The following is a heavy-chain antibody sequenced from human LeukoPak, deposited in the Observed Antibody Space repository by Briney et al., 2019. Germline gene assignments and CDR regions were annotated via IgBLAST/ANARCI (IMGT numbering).Heavy chain of an antibody. J-gene: IGHJ3*02. CDR3: ARVLRQTTVTTFFAFDI. Sequence: PGGSLRLSCAASGFTFSNYGISWVRQAPGQGLEWMGRIIPVLGTANYAQRFQGRVTITADKSTITAYMELSSLRFEDTAVYYCARVLRQTTVTTFFAFDIWGQGTMLTVSP. CDR1: GFTFSNYG. D-gene: IGHD4-17*01. CDR2: IIPVLGTA. V-gene: IGHV1-69*04.